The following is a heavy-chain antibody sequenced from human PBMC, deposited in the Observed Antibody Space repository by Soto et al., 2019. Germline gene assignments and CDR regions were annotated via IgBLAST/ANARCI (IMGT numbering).Heavy chain of an antibody. V-gene: IGHV4-39*01. Sequence: SETLSLTCTVSGGSISSSSYYWGWIRQPPGKGLEWIGSIYYSGSTYYNPSLKSRVTISVDTSKNQFSLKLSSVTAADTAVYYCARQRVDHYYSYYGMDVWGQGTTVTVSS. D-gene: IGHD2-15*01. CDR2: IYYSGST. CDR1: GGSISSSSYY. CDR3: ARQRVDHYYSYYGMDV. J-gene: IGHJ6*02.